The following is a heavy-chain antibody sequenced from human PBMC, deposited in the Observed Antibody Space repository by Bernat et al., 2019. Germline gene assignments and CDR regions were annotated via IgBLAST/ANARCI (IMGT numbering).Heavy chain of an antibody. CDR3: ARVNYDSSGYYRDDAFDI. CDR2: INHSGNT. CDR1: GGSFSGYY. V-gene: IGHV4-34*01. Sequence: QVQLQESGPGLVKPSETLSLTCAVYGGSFSGYYWTWIRQPPGKGLEWIAQINHSGNTNYNPSLKSRVTISVDASKNQFSLKLSSVTAADTAVYYCARVNYDSSGYYRDDAFDIWGQGTMVTVSS. J-gene: IGHJ3*02. D-gene: IGHD3-22*01.